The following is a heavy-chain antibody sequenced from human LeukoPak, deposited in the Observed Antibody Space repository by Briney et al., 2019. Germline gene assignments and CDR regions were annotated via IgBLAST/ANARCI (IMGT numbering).Heavy chain of an antibody. V-gene: IGHV3-21*01. D-gene: IGHD3-10*01. CDR3: ARDGDYYGSGSSYYYGMDV. J-gene: IGHJ6*02. CDR1: GFTFSSYS. CDR2: ISSSSSYI. Sequence: GGSLRLSCAASGFTFSSYSMNWVRQAPGKGLEWVSSISSSSSYIYYADSVKGRFTISRDNAKNSLYLQMNSLRAEDTAVYYCARDGDYYGSGSSYYYGMDVWGQGTTVTVSS.